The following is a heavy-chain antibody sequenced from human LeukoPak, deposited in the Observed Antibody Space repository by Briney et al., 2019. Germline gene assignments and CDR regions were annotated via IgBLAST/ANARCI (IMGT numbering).Heavy chain of an antibody. CDR1: GFTFSSYA. J-gene: IGHJ4*02. D-gene: IGHD3-10*01. Sequence: GGSLRLSCAASGFTFSSYAMSWVRQAPGKGLEWVSAISGSGGSTYYADSVKGRFTISRDNSKNTLYLQMNSLRAEDTAVYYCAIVLTGRMVRGVIVDTLFDYWGQGTLVTVSS. CDR3: AIVLTGRMVRGVIVDTLFDY. V-gene: IGHV3-23*01. CDR2: ISGSGGST.